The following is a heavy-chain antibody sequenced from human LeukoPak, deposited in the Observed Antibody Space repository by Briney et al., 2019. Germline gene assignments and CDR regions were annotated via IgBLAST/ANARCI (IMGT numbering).Heavy chain of an antibody. D-gene: IGHD6-19*01. J-gene: IGHJ4*02. CDR3: ARVSRSGWWDDY. CDR1: GFTFSSYE. CDR2: ISGSVSDSVSTI. Sequence: GGCLRLSCAASGFTFSSYEMNWVRQAPGKGLEWVSYISGSVSDSVSTIYYADSVKGRFTISRDNAKNSLYLQMNSLRAEDTAVYYCARVSRSGWWDDYWGQGTLVTVSS. V-gene: IGHV3-48*03.